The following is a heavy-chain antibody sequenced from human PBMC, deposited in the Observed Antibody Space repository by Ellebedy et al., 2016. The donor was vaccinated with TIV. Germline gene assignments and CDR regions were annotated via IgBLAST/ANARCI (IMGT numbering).Heavy chain of an antibody. D-gene: IGHD6-19*01. J-gene: IGHJ6*02. CDR1: GFTFSSYT. CDR3: ARVTDYSSGWFDYYYGMDV. Sequence: PGGSLRLSCAASGFTFSSYTMNWVRQAPGKGLEWVSSISSSSSYIYYADSVKGRFTISRDNAKNSLYLQMNSLRAEDTAVYFCARVTDYSSGWFDYYYGMDVWGQGTTVTVSS. CDR2: ISSSSSYI. V-gene: IGHV3-21*01.